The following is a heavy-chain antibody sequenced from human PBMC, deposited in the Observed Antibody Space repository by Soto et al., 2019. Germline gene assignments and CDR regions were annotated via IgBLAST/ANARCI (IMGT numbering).Heavy chain of an antibody. D-gene: IGHD4-17*01. Sequence: EVQLLESGGGLVQPGGSLRLSCAASGFTFSSSAMSWVRQGPGKGLEWVSAISGSGGRTYYTDSVKGRFTVSRDNAKNTLYLQMNSLRAEDTAVYDCAREDPFAAVTSEPHFDYWGQGTLVTVSS. CDR3: AREDPFAAVTSEPHFDY. J-gene: IGHJ4*02. CDR2: ISGSGGRT. V-gene: IGHV3-23*01. CDR1: GFTFSSSA.